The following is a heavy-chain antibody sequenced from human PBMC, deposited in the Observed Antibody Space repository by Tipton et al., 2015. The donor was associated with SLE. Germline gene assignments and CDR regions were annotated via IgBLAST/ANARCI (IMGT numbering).Heavy chain of an antibody. D-gene: IGHD2-2*01. V-gene: IGHV4-31*02. CDR2: IYYSGST. CDR1: GGSISSGGYY. CDR3: ASHSTHYCSSTSCYFDY. J-gene: IGHJ4*02. Sequence: LRLSCTVSGGSISSGGYYWSWIRQHPGKGPEWIGYIYYSGSTYYNPSLKSRVTISVDTSKNQFSLKLSSVTAADTAVYYCASHSTHYCSSTSCYFDYWGQGTLVTVSS.